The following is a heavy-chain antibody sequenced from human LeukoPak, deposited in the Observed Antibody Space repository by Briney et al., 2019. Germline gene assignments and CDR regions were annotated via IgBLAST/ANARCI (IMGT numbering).Heavy chain of an antibody. CDR2: IIPILGIA. V-gene: IGHV1-69*04. D-gene: IGHD3-22*01. CDR1: GGTFSSYA. Sequence: AASVKVSCKASGGTFSSYAISWVRQAPGQGLEWMGRIIPILGIANYAQKFQGRVTITADKSTSTAYMELSSLRSEDTAVYYCVTGDSSGYPFDYWGQGTLVTVSS. CDR3: VTGDSSGYPFDY. J-gene: IGHJ4*02.